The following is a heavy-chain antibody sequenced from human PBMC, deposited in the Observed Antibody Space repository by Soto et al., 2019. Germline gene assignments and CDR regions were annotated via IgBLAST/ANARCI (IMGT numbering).Heavy chain of an antibody. CDR3: ARGGGVGVAGSAAFDM. CDR2: INPATGAA. J-gene: IGHJ3*02. CDR1: GYPVTAYY. V-gene: IGHV1-2*02. Sequence: QLHLVQSGAVVKKPGASVTVSCSASGYPVTAYYMHWVRQAPGRGLEWMGGINPATGAAKYTQTFQGRGTRTRDTSTRTVFMELSGLTSEDTAGFYCARGGGVGVAGSAAFDMWGQGTLVTVSS. D-gene: IGHD3-3*01.